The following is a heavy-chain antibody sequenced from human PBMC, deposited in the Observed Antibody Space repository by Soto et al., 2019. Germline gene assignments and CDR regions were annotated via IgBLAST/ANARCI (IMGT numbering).Heavy chain of an antibody. Sequence: ASVKVSCKASGDTFKTYVISWVRQAPGQGLEWMGGIIPMHGTAYYAQKFQGRVTITADESTNTAYMELSSLRSEDTAVYYCASPYYYDSSGYKYYFDQWGQGSLVTVSS. V-gene: IGHV1-69*13. D-gene: IGHD3-22*01. CDR2: IIPMHGTA. CDR3: ASPYYYDSSGYKYYFDQ. CDR1: GDTFKTYV. J-gene: IGHJ4*02.